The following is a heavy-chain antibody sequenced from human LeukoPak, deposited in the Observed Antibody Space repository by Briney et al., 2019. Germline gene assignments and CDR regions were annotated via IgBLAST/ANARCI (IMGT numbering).Heavy chain of an antibody. CDR3: ARQAGHGYFDL. CDR1: GGSISSYY. V-gene: IGHV4-59*08. Sequence: PSETLSLTCTVSGGSISSYYWSWIRQPPGKGLEWIGYIYYSGSTNYNPSLKSRVTISVDTSKNQFSLKLSSVTAADTAVYYCARQAGHGYFDLWGRGTLVTVSS. CDR2: IYYSGST. J-gene: IGHJ2*01.